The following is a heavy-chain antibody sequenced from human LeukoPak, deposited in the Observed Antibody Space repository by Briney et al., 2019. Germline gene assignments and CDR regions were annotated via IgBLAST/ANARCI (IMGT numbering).Heavy chain of an antibody. V-gene: IGHV1-8*01. Sequence: ASVRVSCKASGYTFTSYDINWVRQATGQGLEWMGWMNPNSGNTGYAQKFQGRVTMTRNTSISTAYMELSSLRSEDTAVYYCARGKYSSSWRHLGGFQHWGQGTLVTVPS. D-gene: IGHD6-13*01. J-gene: IGHJ1*01. CDR3: ARGKYSSSWRHLGGFQH. CDR1: GYTFTSYD. CDR2: MNPNSGNT.